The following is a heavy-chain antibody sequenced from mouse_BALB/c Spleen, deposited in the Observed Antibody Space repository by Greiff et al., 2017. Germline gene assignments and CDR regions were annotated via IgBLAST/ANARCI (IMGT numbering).Heavy chain of an antibody. Sequence: EVKLMESGPSLVKPSQTLSLTCSVTGDSITSGYWNWIRKFPGNKLEYMGYISYSGSTYYNPSLKSRISITRDTSKNQYYLQLNSVTTEDTATYYCARSGNYSYYAMDYWGQGTAVTVSS. V-gene: IGHV3-8*02. D-gene: IGHD2-1*01. J-gene: IGHJ4*01. CDR2: ISYSGST. CDR1: GDSITSGY. CDR3: ARSGNYSYYAMDY.